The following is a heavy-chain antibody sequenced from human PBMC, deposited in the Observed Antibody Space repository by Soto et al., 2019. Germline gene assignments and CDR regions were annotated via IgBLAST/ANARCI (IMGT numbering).Heavy chain of an antibody. CDR3: AKADYYDGSGQPPDY. J-gene: IGHJ4*02. V-gene: IGHV3-30*18. Sequence: QVQLVESGGGVVQPGRSLRLSCAASGFTFSSYGMHWVRQAPGKGLAWVAVISYDGSNKYYADSVKGRFTISRDNSKITLYLQMNSLRADDTAVYYCAKADYYDGSGQPPDYWGQGTLVTVSS. CDR2: ISYDGSNK. D-gene: IGHD3-22*01. CDR1: GFTFSSYG.